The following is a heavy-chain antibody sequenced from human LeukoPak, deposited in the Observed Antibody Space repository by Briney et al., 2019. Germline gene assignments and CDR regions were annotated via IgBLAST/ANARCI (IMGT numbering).Heavy chain of an antibody. CDR1: GGSFSGYY. CDR2: INHSGST. Sequence: SETLSLTCAVYGGSFSGYYWSWIRQPPGKGLEWIGEINHSGSTNYNPSLKSRVTISVDTSKNQFSLKLSSVTAADTAVYYCARASIVGATRYYYFDYWGQGTLATVSS. J-gene: IGHJ4*02. CDR3: ARASIVGATRYYYFDY. V-gene: IGHV4-34*01. D-gene: IGHD1-26*01.